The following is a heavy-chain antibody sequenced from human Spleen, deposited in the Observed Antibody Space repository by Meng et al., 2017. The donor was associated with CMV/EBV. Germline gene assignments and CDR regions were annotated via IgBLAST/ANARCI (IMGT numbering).Heavy chain of an antibody. J-gene: IGHJ5*02. CDR2: INHSGST. V-gene: IGHV4-34*01. D-gene: IGHD2-2*01. CDR3: ARGYCSSTSCWGEGWFDP. CDR1: SFSGYY. Sequence: SFSGYYWSWIRQPPGKGLEWIGEINHSGSTNYNPSLKSRVTISVDTSKNQFSLKLSSVTAADTAVYYCARGYCSSTSCWGEGWFDPWGQGTLVTVSS.